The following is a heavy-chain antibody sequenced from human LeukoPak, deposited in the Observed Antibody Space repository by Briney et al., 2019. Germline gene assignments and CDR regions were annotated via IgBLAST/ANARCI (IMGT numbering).Heavy chain of an antibody. CDR1: GFTFSSYW. CDR3: AKEGEVLRFLEWLLGNYFDY. D-gene: IGHD3-3*01. CDR2: IKQDGSEK. J-gene: IGHJ4*02. Sequence: GGSLRLSRAASGFTFSSYWMSWVRQAPGKGLEWVANIKQDGSEKYYVDSVKGRFTISRDNAKNSLYLQMNSLRAEDTAVYYCAKEGEVLRFLEWLLGNYFDYWGQGTLVTVSS. V-gene: IGHV3-7*01.